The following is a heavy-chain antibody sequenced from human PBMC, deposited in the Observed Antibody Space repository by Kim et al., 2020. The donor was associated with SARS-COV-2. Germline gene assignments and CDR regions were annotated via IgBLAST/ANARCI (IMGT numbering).Heavy chain of an antibody. CDR2: INTNTGNP. Sequence: ASVKVSCKASGYTFTSYTMNWVRQAPGQGLEWMGWINTNTGNPTYAQGFTGRFVFSLDTSVSTAYLQISSLKAEDTAVYYCARDLPAYYDFWSGYWSPGEYYYMDVWGKGTRVTV. CDR3: ARDLPAYYDFWSGYWSPGEYYYMDV. CDR1: GYTFTSYT. D-gene: IGHD3-3*01. V-gene: IGHV7-4-1*02. J-gene: IGHJ6*03.